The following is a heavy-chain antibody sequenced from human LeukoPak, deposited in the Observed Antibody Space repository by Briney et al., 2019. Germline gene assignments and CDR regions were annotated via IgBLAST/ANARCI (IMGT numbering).Heavy chain of an antibody. D-gene: IGHD6-19*01. CDR1: GGSISNYY. CDR2: IYATGST. Sequence: SETLSLTCTVSGGSISNYYWNWIRQPAGKGLEWIGRIYATGSTNYNPSLKSRVTMSVDTSKNQFSLNLSSVTAADTAVYFCARGNPYSSGWPFDYWGQGTLVTVSS. V-gene: IGHV4-4*07. J-gene: IGHJ4*02. CDR3: ARGNPYSSGWPFDY.